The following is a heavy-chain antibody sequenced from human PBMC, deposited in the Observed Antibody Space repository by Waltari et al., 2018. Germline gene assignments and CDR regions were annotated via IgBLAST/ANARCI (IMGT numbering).Heavy chain of an antibody. CDR1: GFTFSSYA. J-gene: IGHJ6*02. CDR3: ARPDGYNYYYYYYGMDV. V-gene: IGHV3-30-3*01. CDR2: ISYDGSNK. Sequence: GGGVVQPGRSLRLSCAASGFTFSSYAMHWVRQAPGKGLGWVAVISYDGSNKYYADSVKGRFTISRDNSKNTLYLQMNSLRAEDTAVYYGARPDGYNYYYYYYGMDVWGQGTTVTVAS. D-gene: IGHD5-12*01.